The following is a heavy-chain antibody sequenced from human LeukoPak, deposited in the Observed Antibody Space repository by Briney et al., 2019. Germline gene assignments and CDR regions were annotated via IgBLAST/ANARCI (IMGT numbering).Heavy chain of an antibody. CDR2: INPNSGGT. J-gene: IGHJ4*02. CDR3: ARGNYDVLTGSPYFEF. D-gene: IGHD3-9*01. V-gene: IGHV1-2*02. Sequence: GASVKVSCMASGYTFTGYYMHWVRQAPGQGLEWMGWINPNSGGTNYAQKFQGRVTMTRDTSISTAYMELSSLSSEDTAVYYCARGNYDVLTGSPYFEFWGQGTLVTVAS. CDR1: GYTFTGYY.